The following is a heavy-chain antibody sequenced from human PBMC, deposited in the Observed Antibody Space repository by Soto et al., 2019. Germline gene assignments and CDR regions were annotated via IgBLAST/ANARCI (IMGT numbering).Heavy chain of an antibody. V-gene: IGHV4-30-4*01. CDR1: GGSISSADFF. J-gene: IGHJ4*02. D-gene: IGHD3-3*01. CDR3: ARGGQDFWSGPFDY. Sequence: SETLSLTCTVSGGSISSADFFWTWLRQPPGKGLEWLGYIYYSGTTYYNPSLKGRLIISIDTSRNQFSLKLNSVTAADTAVYYCARGGQDFWSGPFDYWGQGALVTVSS. CDR2: IYYSGTT.